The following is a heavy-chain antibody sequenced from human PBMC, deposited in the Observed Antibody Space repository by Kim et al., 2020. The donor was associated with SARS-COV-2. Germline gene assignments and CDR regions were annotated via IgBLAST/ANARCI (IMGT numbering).Heavy chain of an antibody. D-gene: IGHD3-22*01. V-gene: IGHV3-49*04. CDR2: IRSKAYGGTT. J-gene: IGHJ6*02. CDR3: TRDKWDYYDSSGYYYAYYYYGMDV. Sequence: GGSLRLSCTASGFTFGDYAMSWVRQAPGKGLEWVGFIRSKAYGGTTEYAASVKGRFTISRDDSKSIAYLQMNSLKTEDTAVYYCTRDKWDYYDSSGYYYAYYYYGMDVWGQGTTVTVSS. CDR1: GFTFGDYA.